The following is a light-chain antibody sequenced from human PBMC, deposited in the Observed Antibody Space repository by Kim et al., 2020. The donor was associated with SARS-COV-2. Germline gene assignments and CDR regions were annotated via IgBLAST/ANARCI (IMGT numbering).Light chain of an antibody. J-gene: IGLJ1*01. CDR3: QSYDATNHYV. V-gene: IGLV6-57*03. CDR2: DDD. Sequence: KTVTSSCTRSSGNIVSNFVQWYQQRPGSAPTTLIYDDDKRPSGVPDRFSGSIDTSSNSASLTISGLQTEDEAAYYCQSYDATNHYVFGTGTKVTVL. CDR1: SGNIVSNF.